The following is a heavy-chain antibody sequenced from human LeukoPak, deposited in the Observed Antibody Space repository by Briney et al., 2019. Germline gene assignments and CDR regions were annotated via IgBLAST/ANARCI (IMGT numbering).Heavy chain of an antibody. Sequence: RGSLRLSCAASGFTFSSYGMHWVRQAPGKGLEWVAVISYDGSNKYYADSVKGRFTISRDNSKNTLYLQMNSLRAEDTAVYYCAKVTGGYCSGGSCYFDYWGQGTLVTVSS. V-gene: IGHV3-30*18. CDR1: GFTFSSYG. D-gene: IGHD2-15*01. CDR2: ISYDGSNK. J-gene: IGHJ4*02. CDR3: AKVTGGYCSGGSCYFDY.